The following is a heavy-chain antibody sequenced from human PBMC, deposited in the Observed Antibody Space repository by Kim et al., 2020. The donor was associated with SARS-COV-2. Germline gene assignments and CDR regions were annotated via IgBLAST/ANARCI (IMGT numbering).Heavy chain of an antibody. CDR2: ISSSGSTK. J-gene: IGHJ4*02. V-gene: IGHV3-11*01. Sequence: GGSLRLSCAASGFTFSDYYMSWIRQAPGKGLEWVSHISSSGSTKYYADAVKGRVTISRDNAKNSLYLQMNSLRAEDTAVYYCARDRLGYCSGGSCRQPSLDYWGQGTLVTVSS. CDR1: GFTFSDYY. CDR3: ARDRLGYCSGGSCRQPSLDY. D-gene: IGHD2-15*01.